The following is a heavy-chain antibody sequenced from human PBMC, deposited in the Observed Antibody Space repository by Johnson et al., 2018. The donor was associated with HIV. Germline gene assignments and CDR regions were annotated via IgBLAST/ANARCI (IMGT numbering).Heavy chain of an antibody. V-gene: IGHV3-11*04. CDR3: ASCGGGCRDAFDI. J-gene: IGHJ3*02. CDR1: GFTFSDHY. D-gene: IGHD2-21*02. Sequence: QVQLVESGGGVVQPGGSPRLSCAASGFTFSDHYMAWIRQAPGKGLEWVSAISGSGGSTYYADSVKGRFNISRDNSKNTLYMQMNSLRAEDTAVYYCASCGGGCRDAFDIWGQGTMVTVSS. CDR2: ISGSGGST.